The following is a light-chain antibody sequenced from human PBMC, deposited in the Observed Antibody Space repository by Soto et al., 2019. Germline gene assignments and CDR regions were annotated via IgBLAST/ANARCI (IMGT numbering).Light chain of an antibody. V-gene: IGLV2-23*02. CDR3: CSYAGSSSSI. CDR2: EVT. CDR1: SSDVGTYNL. J-gene: IGLJ1*01. Sequence: QSVLTQPASVSGSPGQSITISCSGTSSDVGTYNLVSWYQQYPGKAPRLMIYEVTKRPSGVSNRFSGSKSGNTASLTISGLQPEDEADYYSCSYAGSSSSIFGTGTKVTVL.